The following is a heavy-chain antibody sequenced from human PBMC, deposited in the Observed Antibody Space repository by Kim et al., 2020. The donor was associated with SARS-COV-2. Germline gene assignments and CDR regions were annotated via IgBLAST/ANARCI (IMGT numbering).Heavy chain of an antibody. Sequence: GGSLRLSCTASGFTFGDYAMSWFRQAPGKGLEWVGFIRSKAYGGTTEYAASVKGRFTISRDDSKSIAYLQMNSLKTEDTAVYYCTSSDGPFIVGATGPYGMDVWGQGTTVTVSS. D-gene: IGHD1-26*01. CDR1: GFTFGDYA. CDR3: TSSDGPFIVGATGPYGMDV. CDR2: IRSKAYGGTT. V-gene: IGHV3-49*03. J-gene: IGHJ6*02.